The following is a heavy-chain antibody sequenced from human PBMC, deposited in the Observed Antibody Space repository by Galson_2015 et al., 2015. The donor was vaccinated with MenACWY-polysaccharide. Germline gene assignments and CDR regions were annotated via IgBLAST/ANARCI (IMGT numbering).Heavy chain of an antibody. CDR2: IDPGDSDT. V-gene: IGHV5-51*01. D-gene: IGHD5-18*01. Sequence: QSGAQVTKPGESLQISCTGSGYTFTRYWIGWVRQMPRKGMEWLGIIDPGDSDTRYSPSFHGQVTISADKSISTTYLQWSSLKASDTAIYYCSRHVGAYSSYVDYWAQGTLVTVSS. J-gene: IGHJ4*02. CDR3: SRHVGAYSSYVDY. CDR1: GYTFTRYW.